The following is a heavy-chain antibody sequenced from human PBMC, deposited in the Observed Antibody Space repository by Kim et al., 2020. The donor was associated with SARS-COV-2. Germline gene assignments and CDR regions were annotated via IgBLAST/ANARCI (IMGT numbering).Heavy chain of an antibody. J-gene: IGHJ3*02. D-gene: IGHD4-4*01. Sequence: SETLSLTCTVSGGSISSSSYYWGWIRQPPGKGLEWIGSIYHSGSTYYNPSLKSRVTISVDTSKNQFSLKLSSVTAADTAVYYCARVGLSNYVRAFDIWGQGTMVTVSS. V-gene: IGHV4-39*07. CDR3: ARVGLSNYVRAFDI. CDR2: IYHSGST. CDR1: GGSISSSSYY.